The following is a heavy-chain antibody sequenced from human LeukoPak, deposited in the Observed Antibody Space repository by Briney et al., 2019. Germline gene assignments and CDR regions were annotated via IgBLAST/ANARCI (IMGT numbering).Heavy chain of an antibody. J-gene: IGHJ4*02. Sequence: SGTLSLTCAVSGDSISSSNWWSWVRQPPGKGLEWIGEIYHSGSTYYNPSLKSRVTISVDTSKHQFSLKLSSVTAADTAVYYCASFYDFWSGPCDYWGQGTLVTVSS. CDR3: ASFYDFWSGPCDY. V-gene: IGHV4-4*02. D-gene: IGHD3-3*01. CDR2: IYHSGST. CDR1: GDSISSSNW.